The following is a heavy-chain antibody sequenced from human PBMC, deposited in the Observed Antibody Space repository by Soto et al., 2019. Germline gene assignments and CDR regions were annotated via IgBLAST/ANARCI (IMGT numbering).Heavy chain of an antibody. D-gene: IGHD4-17*01. CDR2: IYYSGST. J-gene: IGHJ4*02. CDR3: ARLFYGDYVGEYYFDY. V-gene: IGHV4-39*01. Sequence: SETLSLTCTVSGGSISSSSYYWGWIRQPPGKGLEWIGSIYYSGSTYYNPSLKSRVTISVDTSKNQFSLKLSSVTAADTAVYYCARLFYGDYVGEYYFDYWGQVTLVTVSS. CDR1: GGSISSSSYY.